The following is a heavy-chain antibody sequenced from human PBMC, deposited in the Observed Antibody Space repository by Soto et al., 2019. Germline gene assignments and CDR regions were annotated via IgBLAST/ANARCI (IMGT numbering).Heavy chain of an antibody. V-gene: IGHV1-58*01. Sequence: GASVKVSCKASGFTFTSSAVQWVRQARGQRLEWIGWIVVGSGNTNYAQKFQERVTITRDMSTSTAYMELSSLRSEDTAVCYCAATTTVLRFLEWLFGGMDVWGQGTTVTVSS. CDR1: GFTFTSSA. J-gene: IGHJ6*02. CDR3: AATTTVLRFLEWLFGGMDV. D-gene: IGHD3-3*01. CDR2: IVVGSGNT.